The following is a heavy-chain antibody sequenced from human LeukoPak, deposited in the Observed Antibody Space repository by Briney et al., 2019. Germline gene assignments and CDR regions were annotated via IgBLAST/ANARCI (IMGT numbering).Heavy chain of an antibody. CDR3: ARRTCSGGSCYLDY. D-gene: IGHD2-15*01. V-gene: IGHV4-59*08. CDR1: GGSISSYY. J-gene: IGHJ4*02. CDR2: IYYSGST. Sequence: SETLSLTCTVAGGSISSYYWSWIRQPPGKGLEWIGYIYYSGSTNYNPSLKSRVTISVDTSKNQFSLKLSSVTAADTAVFYCARRTCSGGSCYLDYWGQGTLVTVSS.